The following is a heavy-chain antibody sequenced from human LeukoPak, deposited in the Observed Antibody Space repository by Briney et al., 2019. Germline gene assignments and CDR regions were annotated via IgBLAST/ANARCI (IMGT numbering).Heavy chain of an antibody. CDR3: ARSRRGKYCSSTSCRNNWFDP. D-gene: IGHD2-2*01. CDR1: GYTFTGYY. J-gene: IGHJ5*02. Sequence: SVKVSCKASGYTFTGYYMHWVRQAPGQGLEWMGWINPNSGGTNYAQKFQGRVTMTRDTSISTAYMELSRLRSDDTAVYYCARSRRGKYCSSTSCRNNWFDPWGQGTLVTVSS. CDR2: INPNSGGT. V-gene: IGHV1-2*02.